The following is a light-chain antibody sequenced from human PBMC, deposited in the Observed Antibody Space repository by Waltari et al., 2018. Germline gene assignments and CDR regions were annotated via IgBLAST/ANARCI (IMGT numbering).Light chain of an antibody. CDR1: RRDVGCYNS. CDR2: DVS. V-gene: IGLV2-14*03. CDR3: SSYISSDTLEL. Sequence: HSALTPPASVSGSPGQSTTIPCTGTRRDVGCYNSASRYQQPPGKAPKLMIYDVSNRPSGVSNRFSGSKSGNTASLTISGLQAEDEADYYCSSYISSDTLELFGGGTSLTVL. J-gene: IGLJ2*01.